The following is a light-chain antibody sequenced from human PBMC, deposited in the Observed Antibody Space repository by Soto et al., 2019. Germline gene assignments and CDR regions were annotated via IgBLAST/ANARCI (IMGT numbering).Light chain of an antibody. Sequence: QSVLTQPPSASGSPGQSVAISYTGTSSDVGGYDYVSWYQQHPGKAPKLMIYDVTKRPSGVPDRFSDSKSGNTASLTVSGLQAEDEADYYCSSYAGTHIVFGTGTKVTVL. CDR3: SSYAGTHIV. J-gene: IGLJ1*01. V-gene: IGLV2-8*01. CDR1: SSDVGGYDY. CDR2: DVT.